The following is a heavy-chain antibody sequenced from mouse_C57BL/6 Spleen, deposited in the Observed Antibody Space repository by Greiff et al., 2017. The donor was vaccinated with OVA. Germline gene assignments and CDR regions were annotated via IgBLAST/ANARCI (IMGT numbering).Heavy chain of an antibody. D-gene: IGHD2-4*01. J-gene: IGHJ3*01. Sequence: QVQLKQSDAELVKPGASVKISCKVSGYTFTDHTIHWMKQRPEQGLEWIGYIYPRDGSTKYNEKFKGKATLTADKSSTAYMQLNSLTSEDSAVYFCARGYDYDEFAYWGQGTLVTVSA. CDR1: GYTFTDHT. V-gene: IGHV1-78*01. CDR2: IYPRDGST. CDR3: ARGYDYDEFAY.